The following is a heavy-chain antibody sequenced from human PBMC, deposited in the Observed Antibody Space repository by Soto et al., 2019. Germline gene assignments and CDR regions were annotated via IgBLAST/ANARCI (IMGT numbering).Heavy chain of an antibody. J-gene: IGHJ4*02. CDR3: AKVGSGWTGGTDY. V-gene: IGHV4-59*01. CDR2: IYYSGST. D-gene: IGHD6-19*01. Sequence: QVQLQESGPGLVKPSETLSLTCTVSGGSITSYYWSWIRQPPGKGLEWIGHIYYSGSTNYNPSLKIRVTISVYTSKNQFSLRLISVTAADTAVYYCAKVGSGWTGGTDYWGQGTLVTVSS. CDR1: GGSITSYY.